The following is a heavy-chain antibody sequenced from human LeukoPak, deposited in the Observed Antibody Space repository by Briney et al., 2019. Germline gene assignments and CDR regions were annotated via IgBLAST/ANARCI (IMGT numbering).Heavy chain of an antibody. CDR1: GYTFTGYY. CDR3: ARARGYYYDSSGYDNWFDP. Sequence: ASVKVSCKASGYTFTGYYMHWVRQAPGQGLEWMGWINPNSGGTNYAQKFQGRVTMTRDTSISTAYMELSRLRSDDTAVYYCARARGYYYDSSGYDNWFDPWGQGTLVTVSS. D-gene: IGHD3-22*01. J-gene: IGHJ5*02. V-gene: IGHV1-2*02. CDR2: INPNSGGT.